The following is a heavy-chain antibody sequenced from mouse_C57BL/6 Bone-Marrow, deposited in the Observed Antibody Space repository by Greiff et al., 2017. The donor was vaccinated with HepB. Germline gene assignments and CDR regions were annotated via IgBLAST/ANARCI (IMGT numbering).Heavy chain of an antibody. CDR2: ISSGSSTI. CDR3: ASTTTRGYFDV. D-gene: IGHD2-1*01. CDR1: GFTFSDYG. Sequence: EVMLVESGGGLVKPGGSLKLSCAASGFTFSDYGMHWVRQAPEKGLEWVAYISSGSSTIYYADTVKGRFTISRDNAKNTLFLQMTSLRSEDTAMYYCASTTTRGYFDVWGTGTTVTVSS. V-gene: IGHV5-17*01. J-gene: IGHJ1*03.